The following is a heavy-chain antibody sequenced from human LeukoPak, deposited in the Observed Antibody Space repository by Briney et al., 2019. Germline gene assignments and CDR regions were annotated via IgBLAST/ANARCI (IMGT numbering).Heavy chain of an antibody. CDR2: IWYDGSNK. J-gene: IGHJ3*02. CDR1: GFTFSSYG. CDR3: ARGLTYYYDSSGPADAFDI. D-gene: IGHD3-22*01. Sequence: GSLRLSCAASGFTFSSYGMHWVRQAPGKGLEWVAVIWYDGSNKYYADSVKGRFTISRDNSKNTLYLQMNSLRAEDTAVYYCARGLTYYYDSSGPADAFDIWGQGTMVTVSS. V-gene: IGHV3-33*01.